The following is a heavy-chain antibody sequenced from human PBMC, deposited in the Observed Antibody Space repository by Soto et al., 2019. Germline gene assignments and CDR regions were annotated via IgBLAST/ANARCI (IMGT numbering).Heavy chain of an antibody. D-gene: IGHD6-13*01. V-gene: IGHV3-21*01. CDR2: ISSKSAYI. Sequence: PGGSPRLPCAASVFTFLSFTMNWVRQAPGKGLGGVSTISSKSAYIYDTDALRGRFTISRDNAKNSLHLQMNSLGAEDTAVYYCTRNASRDSSARGWFDPWGPGTLVTVSS. CDR3: TRNASRDSSARGWFDP. J-gene: IGHJ5*02. CDR1: VFTFLSFT.